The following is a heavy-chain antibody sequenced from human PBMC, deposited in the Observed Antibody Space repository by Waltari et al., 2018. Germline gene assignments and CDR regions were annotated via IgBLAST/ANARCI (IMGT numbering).Heavy chain of an antibody. Sequence: QLQLQESGPGLLKPSETLSLTCTVRGGSISRTDYHWGWTRHSPGAGLEWIGTFLYGGTPYYNPSLKSRVTISADTSKNQISLEVTSVIAADTAVYYCARRRNWNYVFDSWGQGASVTVSS. V-gene: IGHV4-39*01. J-gene: IGHJ4*02. CDR1: GGSISRTDYH. D-gene: IGHD1-7*01. CDR2: FLYGGTP. CDR3: ARRRNWNYVFDS.